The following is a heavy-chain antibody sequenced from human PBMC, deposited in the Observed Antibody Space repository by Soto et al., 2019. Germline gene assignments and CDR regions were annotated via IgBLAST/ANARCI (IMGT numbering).Heavy chain of an antibody. CDR2: IYYSGST. CDR1: GGSISSGDYY. V-gene: IGHV4-30-4*01. J-gene: IGHJ6*02. CDR3: ARALVANYYYYGMDV. Sequence: QVQLQESGPGLVKPSQTLSLTCTVSGGSISSGDYYWSWIRQPPGKGLEWIGYIYYSGSTYYNPSLKSRVTISVDTSTNQFSLKLSSVTAADTAVYYCARALVANYYYYGMDVWGQGTTVTVSS.